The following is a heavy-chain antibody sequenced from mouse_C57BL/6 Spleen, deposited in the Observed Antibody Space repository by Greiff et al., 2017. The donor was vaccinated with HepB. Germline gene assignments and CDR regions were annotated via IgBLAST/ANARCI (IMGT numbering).Heavy chain of an antibody. CDR2: INPSSGYT. CDR3: AGGLGRYYFDY. Sequence: QVQLKQSGAELARPGASVQMSCTASGYTFTSYTMHWVKQRPGQGLEWIGYINPSSGYTKYNQKFKDKATLTADKSSSTAYMQLSSLTSEDSAVYYCAGGLGRYYFDYWGQGTTLTVSS. CDR1: GYTFTSYT. D-gene: IGHD4-1*01. J-gene: IGHJ2*01. V-gene: IGHV1-4*01.